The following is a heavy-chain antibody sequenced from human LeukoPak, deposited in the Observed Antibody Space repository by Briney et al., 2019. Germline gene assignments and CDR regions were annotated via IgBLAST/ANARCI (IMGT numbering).Heavy chain of an antibody. CDR3: ARAYCSSTSCYWAHFDY. CDR2: IYPGDSDT. J-gene: IGHJ4*02. D-gene: IGHD2-2*01. Sequence: GESLKISCKGSGYSFTSYWIGWVRQMPGKGLEWMGIIYPGDSDTRYSPSFQGQVTISAEKSVITAYLQWSSLKASDTAMYYCARAYCSSTSCYWAHFDYWGQGTLVTVSS. CDR1: GYSFTSYW. V-gene: IGHV5-51*01.